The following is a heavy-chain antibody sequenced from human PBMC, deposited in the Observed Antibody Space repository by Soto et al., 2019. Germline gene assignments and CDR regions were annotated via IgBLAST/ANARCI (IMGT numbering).Heavy chain of an antibody. J-gene: IGHJ6*02. V-gene: IGHV3-33*01. CDR2: IWDDGINK. CDR1: GITFSTYG. D-gene: IGHD2-2*01. CDR3: AREYQKSASGSYYGMDL. Sequence: GGSLRLSCAASGITFSTYGMHWVRHAPGKGLEWVAVIWDDGINKYYADSVKGRFTISRDNSKNTLYLQMNSLRAEDTAVYYCAREYQKSASGSYYGMDLGGQGTTVTV.